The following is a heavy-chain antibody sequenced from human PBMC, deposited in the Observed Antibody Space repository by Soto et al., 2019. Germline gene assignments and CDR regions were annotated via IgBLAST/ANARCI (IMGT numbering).Heavy chain of an antibody. V-gene: IGHV4-59*08. CDR3: ARPNGDDAFDI. CDR2: IYYSGST. J-gene: IGHJ3*02. Sequence: SETLSLTCTVSGGSISSYYWSWIRQPPGKGLEWIGYIYYSGSTNYNPPLKSRVTISVDTSKNQFSLKLSSVTAADTAVYYCARPNGDDAFDIWGQGTMVTVSS. CDR1: GGSISSYY. D-gene: IGHD4-17*01.